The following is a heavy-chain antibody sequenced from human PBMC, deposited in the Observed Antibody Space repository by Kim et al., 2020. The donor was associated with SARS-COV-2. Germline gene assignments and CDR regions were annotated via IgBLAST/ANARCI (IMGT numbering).Heavy chain of an antibody. CDR1: GFTFSSYA. Sequence: GGSLRLSCAASGFTFSSYAMTWVRQAPGKGLEWVSAISAGGGSTYYADSVKGRFTISRDNSRNTLYLQMNSLRAEDTAVYYCAKDQVVTDIQGRYGYWGQGTLVTVSS. V-gene: IGHV3-23*01. CDR3: AKDQVVTDIQGRYGY. J-gene: IGHJ4*02. CDR2: ISAGGGST. D-gene: IGHD2-21*02.